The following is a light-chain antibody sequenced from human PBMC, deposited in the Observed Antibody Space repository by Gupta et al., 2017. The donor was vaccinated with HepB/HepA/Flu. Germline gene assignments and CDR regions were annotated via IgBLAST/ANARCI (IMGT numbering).Light chain of an antibody. CDR3: AAWDTSRNVVV. J-gene: IGLJ2*01. Sequence: QSVLTQSPSVSGTPGQRVTISCSGSSSNVARNNVNWYQQVPGTAPKLLIYYNDERHSGVPDRFSGAKSGTSASLAISGLQAEDEADYYCAAWDTSRNVVVFGGGTKLTVL. CDR2: YND. CDR1: SSNVARNN. V-gene: IGLV1-44*01.